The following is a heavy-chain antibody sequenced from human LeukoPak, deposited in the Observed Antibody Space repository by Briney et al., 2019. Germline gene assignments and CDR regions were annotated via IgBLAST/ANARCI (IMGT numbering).Heavy chain of an antibody. CDR1: GFTFDDYA. Sequence: PGRSLRLSCAASGFTFDDYAMHWVRQAPGKGLEWVSGITWNSNNIGYADSVKGRFTISRDNAKNSLYLQMNSLRAEDTALYYCAKDTEEYSSSSAFGVWGQGTTVTVSS. CDR3: AKDTEEYSSSSAFGV. CDR2: ITWNSNNI. J-gene: IGHJ6*02. D-gene: IGHD6-6*01. V-gene: IGHV3-9*01.